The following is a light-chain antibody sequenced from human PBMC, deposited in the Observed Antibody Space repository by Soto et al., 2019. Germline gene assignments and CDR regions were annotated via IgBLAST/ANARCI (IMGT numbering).Light chain of an antibody. CDR1: QSVRSNF. CDR2: DAY. J-gene: IGKJ2*01. CDR3: RQYAGSPRT. Sequence: EIVLTQSPGTLSLSPGDTATLSCRASQSVRSNFLAWYQHKPGQAPRLLIHDAYSRATGIPDRFSGSGSDRDFTLTISRLEPEDFAVYYCRQYAGSPRTFGQGTKLEIK. V-gene: IGKV3-20*01.